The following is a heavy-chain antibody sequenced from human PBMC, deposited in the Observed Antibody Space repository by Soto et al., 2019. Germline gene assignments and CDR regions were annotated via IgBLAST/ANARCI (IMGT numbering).Heavy chain of an antibody. CDR1: GDSVSSGSYY. CDR3: ARVNGGPYYFDF. Sequence: TLSLTFRVSGDSVSSGSYYWSWIRQPPEKGLEWIGYIYHIGITNYNPSLKSRVTISLDTSRNQFSLRLNSVTAADTAVYYCARVNGGPYYFDFWGQGTLVTVSS. CDR2: IYHIGIT. J-gene: IGHJ4*02. D-gene: IGHD2-8*01. V-gene: IGHV4-61*01.